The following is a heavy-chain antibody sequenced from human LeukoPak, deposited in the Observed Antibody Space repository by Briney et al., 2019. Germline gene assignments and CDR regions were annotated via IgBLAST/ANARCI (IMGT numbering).Heavy chain of an antibody. CDR2: MYLSGTT. D-gene: IGHD3-10*01. J-gene: IGHJ4*02. Sequence: SGTLSLTCTVSGDSINSLDLWSWVRQPPGKGLEWIGEMYLSGTTHSNPSVKSRVTISIDKSKNQFLLNLSSVTAADTAVYYCARGRHWFRRSFDYWGQGTLATVSS. CDR3: ARGRHWFRRSFDY. V-gene: IGHV4-4*02. CDR1: GDSINSLDL.